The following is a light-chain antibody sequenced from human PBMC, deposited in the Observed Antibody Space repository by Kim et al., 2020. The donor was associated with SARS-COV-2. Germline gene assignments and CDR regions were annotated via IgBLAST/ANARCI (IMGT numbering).Light chain of an antibody. Sequence: SASVGDRVTITCRASENIGTWLAWYQQKPGRAPFLLIYLASTLESGVPSRFSGTGSGTEFSLSITSLQPDDFATYYCQHYSRFPYTFGQGTKLEIK. CDR3: QHYSRFPYT. CDR2: LAS. J-gene: IGKJ2*01. V-gene: IGKV1-5*03. CDR1: ENIGTW.